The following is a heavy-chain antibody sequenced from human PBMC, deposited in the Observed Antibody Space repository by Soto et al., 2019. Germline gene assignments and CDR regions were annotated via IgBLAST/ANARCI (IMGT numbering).Heavy chain of an antibody. CDR3: AHRAATTDSYYFDY. CDR2: IYWDDDK. Sequence: QITLKESGPTLVRPSQTLTLTCTFSGFSLSTSGVGVGWIRQPPGKALEWLALIYWDDDKRYRPSLKSRLTIXKXTXXNQVVRTLTNVDTVDTATYYCAHRAATTDSYYFDYWGQGTLITVSS. V-gene: IGHV2-5*02. CDR1: GFSLSTSGVG. J-gene: IGHJ4*02. D-gene: IGHD1-1*01.